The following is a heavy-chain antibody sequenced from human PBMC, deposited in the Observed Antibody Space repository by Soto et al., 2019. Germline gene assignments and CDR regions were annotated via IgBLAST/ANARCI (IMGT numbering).Heavy chain of an antibody. CDR2: IYYSGST. Sequence: SETLSLTWTVSGGSISSYYWSRIRQPPGKGLEWIGYIYYSGSTNYNPSLKSRVTISVDTSKNQFSLKLSSVTAADTAVYYCARSLWDGYPWFDPWGQGTLVTVSS. CDR1: GGSISSYY. V-gene: IGHV4-59*01. J-gene: IGHJ5*02. CDR3: ARSLWDGYPWFDP. D-gene: IGHD3-22*01.